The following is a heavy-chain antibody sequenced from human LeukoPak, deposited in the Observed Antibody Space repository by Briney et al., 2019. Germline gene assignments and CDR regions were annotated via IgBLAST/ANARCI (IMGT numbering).Heavy chain of an antibody. CDR1: GFTFSSYA. D-gene: IGHD1-14*01. CDR3: ARGYPRGY. CDR2: ISYDGSNK. Sequence: GGSLRLSCAASGFTFSSYAMHWVRQAPGKGLEWVAVISYDGSNKYYADSVKGRFTISRDNSKNTLYLQMNSLRAEDTAVYYYARGYPRGYWGQGTLVTVSS. J-gene: IGHJ4*02. V-gene: IGHV3-30-3*01.